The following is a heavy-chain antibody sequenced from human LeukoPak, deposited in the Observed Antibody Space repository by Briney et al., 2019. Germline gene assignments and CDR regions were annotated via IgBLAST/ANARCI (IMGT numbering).Heavy chain of an antibody. CDR1: GFTFSSYA. Sequence: GGSLRLSCAASGFTFSSYAMSWVRQAPGKGLEWVSAISGSGGSPYYADSVKGRFTISRDNAKNSLYLQMNSLRAEDTAVYYCARVFYDSVWGSSDYWGQGTLVTVSS. D-gene: IGHD3-16*01. CDR3: ARVFYDSVWGSSDY. CDR2: ISGSGGSP. V-gene: IGHV3-23*01. J-gene: IGHJ4*02.